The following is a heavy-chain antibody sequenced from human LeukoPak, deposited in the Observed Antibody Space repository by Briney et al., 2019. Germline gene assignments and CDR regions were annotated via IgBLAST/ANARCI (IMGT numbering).Heavy chain of an antibody. J-gene: IGHJ4*02. V-gene: IGHV4-39*07. CDR3: ARDSDY. CDR1: GGSISSTNYY. Sequence: SETLSLTCTVSGGSISSTNYYWDWIRQSPGKGPEWIGSIYYSETTYYNPSLESRVTISIDTSKNQFSLKLSSVTAADTAVYYCARDSDYWGQGTLVTVSS. CDR2: IYYSETT.